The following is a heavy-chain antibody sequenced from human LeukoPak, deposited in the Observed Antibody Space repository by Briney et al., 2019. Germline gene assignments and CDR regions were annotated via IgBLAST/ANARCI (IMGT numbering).Heavy chain of an antibody. CDR1: GGSISSYY. V-gene: IGHV4-59*01. D-gene: IGHD3-16*01. Sequence: SETLSLTYTVSGGSISSYYWSWIRQPPGKGLEGIGFVYYTGSTNYNPSLKRRLTILVDTSKNQFSLKLSSVTAADTAVYYCASSTRWGDYFDYWGQGTLVTVSS. CDR3: ASSTRWGDYFDY. CDR2: VYYTGST. J-gene: IGHJ4*02.